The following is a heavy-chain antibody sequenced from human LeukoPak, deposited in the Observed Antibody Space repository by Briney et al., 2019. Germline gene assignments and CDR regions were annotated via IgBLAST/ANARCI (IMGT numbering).Heavy chain of an antibody. CDR2: IYHSGST. Sequence: SETLSLTCAVSGGSISSSNWWSWVRHPPGKGLEWIGEIYHSGSTNYNPSLKSRLTIFVDTSKNQFSLKLSSVTAADTAVYYCARSGYCSSTSCYHFDYWGQGTLVTVSS. J-gene: IGHJ4*02. V-gene: IGHV4-4*02. CDR1: GGSISSSNW. CDR3: ARSGYCSSTSCYHFDY. D-gene: IGHD2-2*01.